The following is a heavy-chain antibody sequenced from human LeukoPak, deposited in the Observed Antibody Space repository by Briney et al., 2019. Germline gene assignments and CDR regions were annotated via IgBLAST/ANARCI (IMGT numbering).Heavy chain of an antibody. CDR1: GYTFTGYY. V-gene: IGHV1-2*02. CDR2: INPNSGGT. J-gene: IGHJ5*02. Sequence: ASVKVSCKASGYTFTGYYMHWVRQAPGQGLEWMGWINPNSGGTNYAQKFQGRVTMTRDTSISTAYMELSRLRSDDTAVYYCARGHTMVRGIGGEFDPWGQGTLVTVSS. CDR3: ARGHTMVRGIGGEFDP. D-gene: IGHD3-10*01.